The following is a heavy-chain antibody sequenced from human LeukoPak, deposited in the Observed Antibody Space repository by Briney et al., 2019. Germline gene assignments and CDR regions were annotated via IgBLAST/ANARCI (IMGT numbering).Heavy chain of an antibody. CDR1: GGSISSSSYY. CDR3: ASYDFWSAYFDY. J-gene: IGHJ4*02. Sequence: SETLSLTCTVSGGSISSSSYYWGWIRQPPGKGLEWIGGIYYSGSTYYNPSLKSRVTISVDTSKNQFSLKLSSVTAADTAVYYCASYDFWSAYFDYWGQGTLVTVSS. CDR2: IYYSGST. V-gene: IGHV4-39*01. D-gene: IGHD3-3*01.